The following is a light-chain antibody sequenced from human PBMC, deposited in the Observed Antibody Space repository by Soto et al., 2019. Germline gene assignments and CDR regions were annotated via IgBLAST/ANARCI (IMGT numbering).Light chain of an antibody. CDR2: KAS. CDR1: QTISSW. Sequence: IQMTQSPSTLSGSVGDRVTITCRASQTISSWLAWYQQKQGKAPKLLIYKASTLKSGVPSRFSGSGSGTELTITISSLQPDDFETYYCQHYNSYSEAFGQGTKVDIK. V-gene: IGKV1-5*03. J-gene: IGKJ1*01. CDR3: QHYNSYSEA.